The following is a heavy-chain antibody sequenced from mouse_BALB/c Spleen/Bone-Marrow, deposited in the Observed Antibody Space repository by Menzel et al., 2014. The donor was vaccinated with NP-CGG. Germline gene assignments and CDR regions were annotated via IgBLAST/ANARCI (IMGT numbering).Heavy chain of an antibody. Sequence: EVQGVESGGGLVQPGGSLRLSCATSGFTFTDYYMNWVRQPPGKALEWLAFIRNRANGYTTEYSASVKGRFTISRDNSQSILYLQMNTLRAEDSATYYCARDMGGLLFDYWGQGTTLTVSS. V-gene: IGHV7-3*02. J-gene: IGHJ2*01. CDR1: GFTFTDYY. CDR3: ARDMGGLLFDY. CDR2: IRNRANGYTT. D-gene: IGHD1-1*01.